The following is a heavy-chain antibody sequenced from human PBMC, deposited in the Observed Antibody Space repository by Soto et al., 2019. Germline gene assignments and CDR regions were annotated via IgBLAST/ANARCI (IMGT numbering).Heavy chain of an antibody. CDR2: IIPIFGTA. V-gene: IGHV1-69*06. CDR1: GGTFSSYA. D-gene: IGHD6-13*01. J-gene: IGHJ6*02. Sequence: QVQLVQSGAEVKKPGSSVKVSCKASGGTFSSYAISWVRQAPGQGLEWMGGIIPIFGTANYAQKLQGRVTITADKSTSTAYMELSSLRSEDTAVYYCARGGSSKGKQMYADVFVWGQGTTVTVSS. CDR3: ARGGSSKGKQMYADVFV.